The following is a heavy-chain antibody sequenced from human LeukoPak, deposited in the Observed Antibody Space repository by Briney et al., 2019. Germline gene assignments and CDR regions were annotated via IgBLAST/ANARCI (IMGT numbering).Heavy chain of an antibody. CDR2: ISGSGSST. V-gene: IGHV3-23*01. D-gene: IGHD2-15*01. Sequence: GGSLRLSCAASGFTFSNYAMSWARQAPGKGLEWVSTISGSGSSTYYADSVKGRFTISRDNSRNTLYLQMDSLRAEDSAVYYCAKDPPRGSGDAFDIWGQGTRVTVSA. CDR3: AKDPPRGSGDAFDI. J-gene: IGHJ3*02. CDR1: GFTFSNYA.